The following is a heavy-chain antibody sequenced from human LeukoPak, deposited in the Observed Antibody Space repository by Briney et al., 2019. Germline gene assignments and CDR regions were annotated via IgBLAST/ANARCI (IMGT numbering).Heavy chain of an antibody. V-gene: IGHV3-30-3*01. CDR3: ARVDSRGIAAAGTSEYFQH. CDR2: ISYDGSNK. D-gene: IGHD6-13*01. Sequence: GRSLRLSCAASGFTFSSYAMHWVRQAPGKGLEWVAVISYDGSNKYYADSVKGRFTISRDNSKNTLYLQMNSLRAEDTAVYYCARVDSRGIAAAGTSEYFQHWSQGTLVTVSS. J-gene: IGHJ1*01. CDR1: GFTFSSYA.